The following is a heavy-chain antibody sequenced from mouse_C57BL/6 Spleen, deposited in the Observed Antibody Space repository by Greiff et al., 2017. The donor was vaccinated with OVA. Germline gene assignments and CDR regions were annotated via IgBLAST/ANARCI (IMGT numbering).Heavy chain of an antibody. Sequence: EVQLVESGGGLVKPGGSLKLSCAASGFTFSSYAMSWVRQTPEKRLEWVATISDGGSYTYYPDNVKGRFTISRDNAKNNLYLQMSHLKSEDTAMYYCARDYYGSSYAYYFDYWGQGTTLTVSS. D-gene: IGHD1-1*01. J-gene: IGHJ2*01. CDR3: ARDYYGSSYAYYFDY. V-gene: IGHV5-4*01. CDR2: ISDGGSYT. CDR1: GFTFSSYA.